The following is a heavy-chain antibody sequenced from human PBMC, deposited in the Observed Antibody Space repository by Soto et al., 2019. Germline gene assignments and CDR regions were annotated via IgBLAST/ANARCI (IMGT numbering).Heavy chain of an antibody. V-gene: IGHV1-18*01. CDR3: ARDSPPVDY. CDR2: ISAYNGTT. Sequence: QVQLVQSGAEVKKPGASVKVSSTASGYTFPTNSISWVRQAPGQGLEWMGWISAYNGTTKYAQKLQGRVTMTTDTSTSTAYMELRSLRSDDTAVYYCARDSPPVDYWGQGTLVTVSS. CDR1: GYTFPTNS. J-gene: IGHJ4*02.